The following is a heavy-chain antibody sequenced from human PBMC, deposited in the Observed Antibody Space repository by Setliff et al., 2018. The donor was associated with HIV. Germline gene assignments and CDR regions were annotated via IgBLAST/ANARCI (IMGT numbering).Heavy chain of an antibody. J-gene: IGHJ4*02. CDR1: GVAVGCGYFY. CDR3: ATRPRIAARPFDY. V-gene: IGHV4-31*03. Sequence: SETLSLTCRVSGVAVGCGYFYWHWIRQHPEKALEWIGYIFHSGYTYYNPSLKSRISMSVDTAKNQFSLELTSLTAADTAVCYCATRPRIAARPFDYWGQGMLVTVSS. CDR2: IFHSGYT. D-gene: IGHD6-6*01.